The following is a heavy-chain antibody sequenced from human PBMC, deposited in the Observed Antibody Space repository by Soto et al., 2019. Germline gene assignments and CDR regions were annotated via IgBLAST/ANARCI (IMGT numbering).Heavy chain of an antibody. CDR1: GFTFSNYA. D-gene: IGHD3-3*01. CDR3: AKGWSSSAWDSHYFDS. J-gene: IGHJ4*02. CDR2: VSGSGGAA. V-gene: IGHV3-23*01. Sequence: EVHLLESGGGLVQPGGSLRLSCAASGFTFSNYAMRWVRKAPGKGLEWVAAVSGSGGAAYYADSVKGRFTISRDNAKNTMSLARNSLRADDSAVYYCAKGWSSSAWDSHYFDSWGQGIRVTVSS.